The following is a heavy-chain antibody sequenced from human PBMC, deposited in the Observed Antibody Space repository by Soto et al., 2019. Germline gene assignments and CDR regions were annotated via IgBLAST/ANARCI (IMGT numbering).Heavy chain of an antibody. Sequence: SLRLSCGASGFTFSSYAMHWVRQAPGKGLEWVAVISYDGSNKYYADSVKGRFTISRDNSKNTLYLQMNSLRAEDTAVYYCARGDGALPHYYYYGMDVWGQGTTVTVSS. CDR3: ARGDGALPHYYYYGMDV. D-gene: IGHD1-26*01. J-gene: IGHJ6*02. CDR1: GFTFSSYA. V-gene: IGHV3-30-3*01. CDR2: ISYDGSNK.